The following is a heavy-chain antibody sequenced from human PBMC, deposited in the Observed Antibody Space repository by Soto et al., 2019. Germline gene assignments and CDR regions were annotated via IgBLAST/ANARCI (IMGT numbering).Heavy chain of an antibody. Sequence: QVQLVQSGAEVKKPGASVKVSCRASGYIFTDYAFHWVRQAPGPRLEWMGCINGGNGNTKYSQKFQDRVTITRDTSASTAYMELSSLRFEDTAVYYCARGSDTTMAFLHWFDPWVQGTLVTVSS. D-gene: IGHD5-18*01. CDR3: ARGSDTTMAFLHWFDP. CDR2: INGGNGNT. V-gene: IGHV1-3*01. J-gene: IGHJ5*02. CDR1: GYIFTDYA.